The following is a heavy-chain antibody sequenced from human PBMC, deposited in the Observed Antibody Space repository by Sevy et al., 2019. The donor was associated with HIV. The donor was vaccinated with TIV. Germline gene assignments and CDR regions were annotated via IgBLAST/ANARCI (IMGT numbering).Heavy chain of an antibody. CDR2: VKSKVDGATT. CDR3: TTDVEGAYCHGDCYLDY. D-gene: IGHD2-21*01. V-gene: IGHV3-15*01. Sequence: GGSLRLSWAASGFPFNNAWMSWVRQAPGKGLEWVARVKSKVDGATTDYAAPVKGRFTISRDDSKFTLYLQMKNLKTEDTDVYYCTTDVEGAYCHGDCYLDYWGQGTLVTVSS. J-gene: IGHJ4*02. CDR1: GFPFNNAW.